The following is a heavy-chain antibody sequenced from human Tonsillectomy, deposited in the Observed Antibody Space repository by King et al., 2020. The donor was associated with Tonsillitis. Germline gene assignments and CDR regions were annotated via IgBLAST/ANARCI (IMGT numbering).Heavy chain of an antibody. CDR3: ARSPSGYRVDPGPTVFDY. CDR1: GGTFSSYA. J-gene: IGHJ4*02. CDR2: IIPIFGTA. V-gene: IGHV1-69*12. D-gene: IGHD5-18*01. Sequence: QLVQSGAEVKKPGSSVKVSCKASGGTFSSYAISWVRQAPGQGLEWMGGIIPIFGTANYAQKFQGRVTITADESTSTAYMELSSLRSEDTAVYYCARSPSGYRVDPGPTVFDYWGEGTLVTVSS.